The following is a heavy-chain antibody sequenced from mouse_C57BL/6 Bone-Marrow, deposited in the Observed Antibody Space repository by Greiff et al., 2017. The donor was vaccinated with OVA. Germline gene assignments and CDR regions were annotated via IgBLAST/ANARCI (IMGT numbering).Heavy chain of an antibody. J-gene: IGHJ1*03. CDR1: GYTFTGYW. CDR3: ARSNYPYWYFDV. CDR2: ILPGSGST. D-gene: IGHD2-5*01. Sequence: QVQLQQSGAELMKPGASVTLSCKATGYTFTGYWIEWVKQRPGHGLEWIGEILPGSGSTNYNEQFKGKATFTADTSSNTAYMQLSSLTTEDSAIYYCARSNYPYWYFDVWGTGTTVTVSS. V-gene: IGHV1-9*01.